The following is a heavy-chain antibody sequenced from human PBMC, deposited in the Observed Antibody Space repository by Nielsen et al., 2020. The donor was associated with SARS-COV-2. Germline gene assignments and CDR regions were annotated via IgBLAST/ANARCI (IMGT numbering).Heavy chain of an antibody. CDR2: INAGNGKT. Sequence: ASVKVSCKASGYIFISYIIHWVRQAPRQRLEWMGWINAGNGKTEFSQKFQGRVTITRDTSASTVYMELSSLRSEDTAVYYCARDQTSVTLFGLMISYDAFDIWGRGTTVTVSS. V-gene: IGHV1-3*01. J-gene: IGHJ3*02. CDR3: ARDQTSVTLFGLMISYDAFDI. D-gene: IGHD3-3*01. CDR1: GYIFISYI.